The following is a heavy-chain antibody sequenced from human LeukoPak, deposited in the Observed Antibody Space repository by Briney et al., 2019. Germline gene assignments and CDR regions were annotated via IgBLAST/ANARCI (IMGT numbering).Heavy chain of an antibody. D-gene: IGHD3-10*01. CDR2: IYPRDSET. Sequence: GESLKISCKGSGYNFINYWIGWVRQVPGKGLEWMGIIYPRDSETRYGPSFQGQVTILVDKSINAAYLQWSSLKASDTAIYYCATRYGSGTYYPFDYWGQGTLVTVSS. V-gene: IGHV5-51*01. CDR1: GYNFINYW. J-gene: IGHJ4*02. CDR3: ATRYGSGTYYPFDY.